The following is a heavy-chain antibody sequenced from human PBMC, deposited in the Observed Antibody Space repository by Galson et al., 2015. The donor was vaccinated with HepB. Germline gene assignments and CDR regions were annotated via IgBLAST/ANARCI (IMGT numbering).Heavy chain of an antibody. D-gene: IGHD5-18*01. CDR1: GFTFSSYA. V-gene: IGHV3-23*01. CDR3: AKGGGYSYGIWEGFDY. CDR2: ISGSGGST. Sequence: SLRLSCAASGFTFSSYATSWVRQAPGKGLEWVSAISGSGGSTYYADSVKGRFTISRDNSKNTLYLQMNSLRAEDTAVYYCAKGGGYSYGIWEGFDYWGQGTLVTVSS. J-gene: IGHJ4*02.